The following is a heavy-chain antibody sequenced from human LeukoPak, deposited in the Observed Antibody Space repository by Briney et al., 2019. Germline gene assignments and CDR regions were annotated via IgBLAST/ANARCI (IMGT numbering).Heavy chain of an antibody. CDR3: ARLGGPYYYDSSGS. Sequence: GGSLRLSCAASGFTFSSYSMNWVRQAPGKGLEWVSYISSSSTIYYADSVKGRFTISRDNAKNSLYLQMNSLRAEDTAVYYCARLGGPYYYDSSGSWGQGTMVTVSS. V-gene: IGHV3-48*01. J-gene: IGHJ3*01. CDR1: GFTFSSYS. D-gene: IGHD3-22*01. CDR2: ISSSSTI.